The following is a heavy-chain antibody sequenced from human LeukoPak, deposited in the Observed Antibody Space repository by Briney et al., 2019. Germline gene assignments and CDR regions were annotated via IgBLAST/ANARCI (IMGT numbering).Heavy chain of an antibody. J-gene: IGHJ6*02. CDR3: AREDRLQGSYYYGMDV. CDR1: GGSVSSYD. V-gene: IGHV4-59*02. CDR2: IYYSGST. D-gene: IGHD2-2*01. Sequence: SDTLSLTCSVSGGSVSSYDWNWIRQPPGKGLELIGYIYYSGSTNYNPSLKSRVTISVDTSKNQFSLKLSSVTAADTAVYYCAREDRLQGSYYYGMDVWGQGTTVTVSS.